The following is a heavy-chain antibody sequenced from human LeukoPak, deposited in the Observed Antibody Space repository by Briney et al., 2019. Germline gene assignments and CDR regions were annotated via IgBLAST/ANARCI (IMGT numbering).Heavy chain of an antibody. CDR2: ISSSSSYI. D-gene: IGHD3-10*01. Sequence: GGSLRLSCAVSGFTFSSYVMSWVRQAPGKGLEWVSSISSSSSYIYYADSVKGRFTISRDNAKNALYLQMNSLRAEDTTVYYCARDWAMVRGTRGQGTLVTVSS. CDR1: GFTFSSYV. V-gene: IGHV3-21*01. J-gene: IGHJ4*02. CDR3: ARDWAMVRGT.